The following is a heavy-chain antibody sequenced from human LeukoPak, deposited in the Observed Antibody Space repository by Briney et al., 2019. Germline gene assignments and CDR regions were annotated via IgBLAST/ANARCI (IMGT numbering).Heavy chain of an antibody. CDR1: GGSISSSSYY. D-gene: IGHD1-20*01. CDR2: IYYSGST. CDR3: ARDLLTGVDAFDI. J-gene: IGHJ3*02. V-gene: IGHV4-39*07. Sequence: SETLSLTCTVSGGSISSSSYYWGWIRQPPGKGLEWIGSIYYSGSTYYNPSLKSRVTISVDTSKNQFSLKLSSVTAADTAVYYCARDLLTGVDAFDIWGQGTMVTVSS.